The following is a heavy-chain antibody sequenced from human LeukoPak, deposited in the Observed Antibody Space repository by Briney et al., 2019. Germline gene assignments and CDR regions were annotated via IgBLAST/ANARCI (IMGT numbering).Heavy chain of an antibody. J-gene: IGHJ4*02. CDR3: ARTRYYYNSRSYGAPYYFDY. D-gene: IGHD3-10*01. Sequence: PSETLSLTCTVSGGSISSYYWSWIRQSPGKGLEWIGYIYYTETSYNPSLKSRVTISVDTSKNQLSLKLSSVTAADTAVYYCARTRYYYNSRSYGAPYYFDYWGQGTLVTVSS. V-gene: IGHV4-59*08. CDR1: GGSISSYY. CDR2: IYYTET.